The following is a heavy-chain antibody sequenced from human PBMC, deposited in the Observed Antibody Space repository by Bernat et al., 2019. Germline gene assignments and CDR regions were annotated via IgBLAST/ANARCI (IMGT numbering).Heavy chain of an antibody. CDR1: GFTFSSYS. J-gene: IGHJ6*02. CDR2: ISSSSSFI. Sequence: VQLVESGGGLVKPGGSLRLSFAASGFTFSSYSMNWVRQAPGKGLEWVSSISSSSSFIYYADSVKGRFTISRDNAKNSLYLQMNSLRAEDTAVYYCARDRIAVAGPYYYYYGMDVWGQGTTVTVSS. D-gene: IGHD6-19*01. CDR3: ARDRIAVAGPYYYYYGMDV. V-gene: IGHV3-21*01.